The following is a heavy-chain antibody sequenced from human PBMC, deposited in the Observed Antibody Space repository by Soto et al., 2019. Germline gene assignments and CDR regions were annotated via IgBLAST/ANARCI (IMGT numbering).Heavy chain of an antibody. CDR1: GYSFGDYW. V-gene: IGHV5-51*01. Sequence: GESLKISCKGSGYSFGDYWIAWVRQRPGRGLEYMGVVSPYNSDTRYSPSFQGQVTISVAKSIATAYLQWSSLKASDTAIYYCARWSAPSLQGYNWLDPWGQGTLVTVSS. CDR3: ARWSAPSLQGYNWLDP. D-gene: IGHD3-3*01. J-gene: IGHJ5*02. CDR2: VSPYNSDT.